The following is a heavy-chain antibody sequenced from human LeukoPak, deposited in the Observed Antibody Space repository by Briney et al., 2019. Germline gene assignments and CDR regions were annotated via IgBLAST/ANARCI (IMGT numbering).Heavy chain of an antibody. Sequence: PGGSLRLSCAASGFTFSSYAMHWVRQAPGKGLEWLAVISHDGSNKYYADSVKGRFTISRDNSKNTLYLQMNSLRADDTAVYYCARDIAFDGTRPPDYWGQGTLVTASS. J-gene: IGHJ4*02. CDR1: GFTFSSYA. CDR2: ISHDGSNK. V-gene: IGHV3-30*04. CDR3: ARDIAFDGTRPPDY. D-gene: IGHD3-3*02.